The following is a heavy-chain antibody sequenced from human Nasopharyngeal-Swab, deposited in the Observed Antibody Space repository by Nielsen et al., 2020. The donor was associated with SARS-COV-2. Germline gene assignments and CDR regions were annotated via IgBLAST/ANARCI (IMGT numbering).Heavy chain of an antibody. J-gene: IGHJ4*02. CDR1: GGSISSGSYY. CDR2: IYTSGST. Sequence: TLSLTCTVSGGSISSGSYYWSWIRQPAGKGLEWIGRIYTSGSTNYNPSLKSRVTISVDTSKNQFSLKLSSVTAADTAVYYCARVWITMVRGVIIETDESKYYFDYWGQGTLVTVSS. D-gene: IGHD3-10*01. CDR3: ARVWITMVRGVIIETDESKYYFDY. V-gene: IGHV4-61*02.